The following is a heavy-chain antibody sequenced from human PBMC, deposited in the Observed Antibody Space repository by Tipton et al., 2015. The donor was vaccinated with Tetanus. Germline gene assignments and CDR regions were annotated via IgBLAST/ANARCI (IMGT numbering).Heavy chain of an antibody. V-gene: IGHV6-1*01. CDR2: TYFRSQWVH. D-gene: IGHD5-18*01. Sequence: LVKPSQTLSLTCDISGDSVSSNIATWNWVRQSPSRGLEWLGRTYFRSQWVHESAPSLRSRITITPDTSKNQFSLHLNSVTPEDTAVDYGVRELQQWIQQGGYPPWGQGILVTVSS. CDR1: GDSVSSNIAT. J-gene: IGHJ5*02. CDR3: VRELQQWIQQGGYPP.